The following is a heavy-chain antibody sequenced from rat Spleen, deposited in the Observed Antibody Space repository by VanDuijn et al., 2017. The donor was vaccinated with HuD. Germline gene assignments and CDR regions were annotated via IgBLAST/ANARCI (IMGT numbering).Heavy chain of an antibody. CDR1: GFIFSDYY. CDR3: ARPNYGYPFAY. Sequence: EVQLVESDGGLVQPGRSLKLSCAASGFIFSDYYMAWVRQAPTKGLEWVATINYDGRSTFYRDSLKARFTVSRDNAKSTLFLQMDSLRSEDTATYYCARPNYGYPFAYWGQGTLVTVSS. CDR2: INYDGRST. V-gene: IGHV5-29*01. J-gene: IGHJ3*01. D-gene: IGHD1-11*01.